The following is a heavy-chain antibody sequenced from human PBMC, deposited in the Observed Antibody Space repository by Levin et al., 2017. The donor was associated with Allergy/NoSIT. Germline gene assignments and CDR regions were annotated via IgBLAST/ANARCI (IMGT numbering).Heavy chain of an antibody. CDR1: GFTFASYA. V-gene: IGHV3-23*01. CDR2: VSASGSNT. Sequence: GGSLRLSCAASGFTFASYAMTWVRQAPGKGLEWVSGVSASGSNTDYADSVKGRFTISRDNSKNTLYLQMSSLRAEDTAVFYCAKGRGYCSGGTCYYPNDAFDLWGQGTMVTVSS. D-gene: IGHD2-15*01. J-gene: IGHJ3*01. CDR3: AKGRGYCSGGTCYYPNDAFDL.